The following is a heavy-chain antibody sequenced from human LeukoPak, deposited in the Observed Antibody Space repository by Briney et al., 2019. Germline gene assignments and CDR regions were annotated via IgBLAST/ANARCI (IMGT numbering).Heavy chain of an antibody. J-gene: IGHJ4*02. CDR3: ARVVDSSSRYYFDY. D-gene: IGHD6-13*01. CDR2: INPDNGGT. CDR1: GYTVTGYY. Sequence: GASVKVSCKASGYTVTGYYMHWVRQAPGQGLVSMGWINPDNGGTAYAQKFQGRVTMTRDPSISTAYMELSRLRSDDTAVYYCARVVDSSSRYYFDYWGQGTLVTVSS. V-gene: IGHV1-2*02.